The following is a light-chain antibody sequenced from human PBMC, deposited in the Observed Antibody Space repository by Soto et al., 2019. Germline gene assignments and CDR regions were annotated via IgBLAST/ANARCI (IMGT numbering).Light chain of an antibody. Sequence: QSVLTQPASVSGSPGQSITISCTGTSSDVGDYNYVSWYQHHPGKAPKLMIYEVSNRPSGVSNRFSGSKSDNTASLTISGLQAEDEADYYCCSYTSSSTWVFGEGTKLTVL. CDR1: SSDVGDYNY. J-gene: IGLJ3*02. CDR2: EVS. V-gene: IGLV2-14*01. CDR3: CSYTSSSTWV.